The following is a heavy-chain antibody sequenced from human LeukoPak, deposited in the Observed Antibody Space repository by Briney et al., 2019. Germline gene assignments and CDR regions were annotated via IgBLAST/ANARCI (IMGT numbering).Heavy chain of an antibody. J-gene: IGHJ4*02. CDR1: GFTFSNSG. CDR2: ISHDASSK. CDR3: VIHFDH. Sequence: PGRSLRLSRAGSGFTFSNSGMHWVRQAPGKGLEWVAVISHDASSKYHADSVKGRFTISRDNSKNTLYLQMNSLRAEDTALYCCVIHFDHWGQGTLVTVSS. V-gene: IGHV3-30*03.